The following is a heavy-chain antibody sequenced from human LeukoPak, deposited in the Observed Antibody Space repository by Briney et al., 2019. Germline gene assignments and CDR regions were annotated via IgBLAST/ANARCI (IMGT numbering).Heavy chain of an antibody. CDR1: GGSFSGYY. Sequence: SETLSLTCAVYGGSFSGYYWSWIRQPPGKGLEWIGEINHSGSTNYNPSLKSRVTISVDTSKNQFSLKLSSVTAADTAVYYCARLRIAAAGTDWGQGTLVTVSS. CDR3: ARLRIAAAGTD. J-gene: IGHJ4*02. D-gene: IGHD6-13*01. V-gene: IGHV4-34*01. CDR2: INHSGST.